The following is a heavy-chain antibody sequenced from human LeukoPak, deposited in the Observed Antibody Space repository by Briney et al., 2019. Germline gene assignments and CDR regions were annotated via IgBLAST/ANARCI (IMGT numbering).Heavy chain of an antibody. CDR1: GYIFTGYF. D-gene: IGHD3-10*01. CDR3: AAMWFGDHDAFDI. CDR2: IDPNSGGT. J-gene: IGHJ3*02. V-gene: IGHV1-2*02. Sequence: GASVEVSCKASGYIFTGYFMHWVRQAPGQGLEWMGRIDPNSGGTIYAQKFQGRVTMTRDTSLNTAYMDLSRLTSDDTAVYYCAAMWFGDHDAFDIWGQGTMVTVSS.